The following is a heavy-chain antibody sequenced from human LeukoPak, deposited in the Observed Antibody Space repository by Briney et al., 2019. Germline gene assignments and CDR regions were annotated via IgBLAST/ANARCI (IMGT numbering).Heavy chain of an antibody. CDR2: IIPIFGTA. CDR1: GYTFTSYG. CDR3: ARDPPNYYDSSGYPED. D-gene: IGHD3-22*01. V-gene: IGHV1-69*13. Sequence: SVKVSCKASGYTFTSYGISWVRQAPGQGLEWMGGIIPIFGTANYAQKFQGRVTITADESTSTAYMELSSLRSEDTAVYYCARDPPNYYDSSGYPEDWGQGTLVTVSS. J-gene: IGHJ4*02.